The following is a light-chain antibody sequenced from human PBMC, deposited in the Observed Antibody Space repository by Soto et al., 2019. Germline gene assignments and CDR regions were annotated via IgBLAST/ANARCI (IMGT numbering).Light chain of an antibody. J-gene: IGLJ3*02. V-gene: IGLV2-8*01. Sequence: QSVLTQPPSASGSPGQSVTISCTGTSSDVGGYNYVAWYQHHPGKAPKFMIYEVSKRPSGVPDRFSGSKSGNTASLTVSGLQAEDEADYYCSSYVGSNTWVFGGGTQLTVL. CDR1: SSDVGGYNY. CDR3: SSYVGSNTWV. CDR2: EVS.